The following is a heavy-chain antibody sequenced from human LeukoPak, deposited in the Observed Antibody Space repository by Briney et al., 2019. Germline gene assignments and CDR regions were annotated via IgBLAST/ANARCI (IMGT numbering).Heavy chain of an antibody. V-gene: IGHV4-39*01. D-gene: IGHD2-2*01. Sequence: SETLSLTCTVSGGSISSSSYYWGWIRQPPGKGLEWIGSIYYSGSTYYNPSLKSRVTISVDTSKNQFSLKLSSVTAADTAVYYCARPGSTSSNAFDIWGQETMVTVSS. CDR1: GGSISSSSYY. J-gene: IGHJ3*02. CDR3: ARPGSTSSNAFDI. CDR2: IYYSGST.